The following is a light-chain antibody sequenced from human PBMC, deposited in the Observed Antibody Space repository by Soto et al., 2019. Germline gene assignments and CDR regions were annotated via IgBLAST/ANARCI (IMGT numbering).Light chain of an antibody. Sequence: EIVMTQSPATLSVSPGEGATLSCKASQNVYNNLAWYQQRPGQPHRLLIYDASTRATGISARFSGSGYGTEFTLTISSLQSEDFAVYFCQQCRNWPITFGGGTKVEIK. J-gene: IGKJ4*01. V-gene: IGKV3-15*01. CDR1: QNVYNN. CDR2: DAS. CDR3: QQCRNWPIT.